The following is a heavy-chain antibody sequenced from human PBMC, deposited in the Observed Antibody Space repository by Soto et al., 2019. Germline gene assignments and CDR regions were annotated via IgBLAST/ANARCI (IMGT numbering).Heavy chain of an antibody. Sequence: QVQLVQSGSEVKKPGASVKVSCTAYGSTFKSFYMHWVRQAPGQGLEWIGMINPTDGSVSFAQKFQDRVTLTTDRPTSTVYMELSSLTREDTAVYFCARDFGRHGAVDTTGWFDPWGQGTLVTVSS. CDR2: INPTDGSV. D-gene: IGHD3-3*01. V-gene: IGHV1-46*02. CDR3: ARDFGRHGAVDTTGWFDP. J-gene: IGHJ5*02. CDR1: GSTFKSFY.